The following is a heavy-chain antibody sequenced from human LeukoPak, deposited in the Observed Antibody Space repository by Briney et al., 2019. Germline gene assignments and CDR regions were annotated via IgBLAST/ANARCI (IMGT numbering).Heavy chain of an antibody. CDR2: INSDGINT. D-gene: IGHD1-26*01. J-gene: IGHJ3*01. Sequence: GGSLRLSCAASGFTFSNYWMHWVRQAPGKGLVWVSRINSDGINTSYADSVKGRFTISRDNAKNSLYLQMNSLRVEDTALYYCAKDRGGSSELGDAFDVWGQGTMVRVSS. CDR3: AKDRGGSSELGDAFDV. V-gene: IGHV3-74*01. CDR1: GFTFSNYW.